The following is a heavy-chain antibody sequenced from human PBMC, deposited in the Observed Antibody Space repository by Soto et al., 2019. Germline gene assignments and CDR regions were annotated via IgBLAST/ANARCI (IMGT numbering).Heavy chain of an antibody. J-gene: IGHJ4*02. CDR1: GYTFTSYG. Sequence: QVQLVQSGAEVKKPGASVKVSCTASGYTFTSYGISWVRQAPGQGLEWMGWISAYNGNTNYAQKLQGRGTMTTDTSTSTAYMELRSLRSDDTAVYYCARDHYDFWSGSLGYWGQGTLVTVSS. CDR3: ARDHYDFWSGSLGY. V-gene: IGHV1-18*04. D-gene: IGHD3-3*01. CDR2: ISAYNGNT.